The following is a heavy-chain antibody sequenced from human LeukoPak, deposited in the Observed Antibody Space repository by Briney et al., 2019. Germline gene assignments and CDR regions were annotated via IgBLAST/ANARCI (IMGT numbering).Heavy chain of an antibody. CDR2: INYSGGST. Sequence: GGSLRLSCAASGFTFSNYAMTWVRQAPGKGLEWVSDINYSGGSTYYADSVKGRFTISRGNSKNTLYLQMNSLRADDTAVYYCAKVRPGFDPWGQGTLVTVSS. V-gene: IGHV3-23*01. CDR1: GFTFSNYA. J-gene: IGHJ5*02. CDR3: AKVRPGFDP.